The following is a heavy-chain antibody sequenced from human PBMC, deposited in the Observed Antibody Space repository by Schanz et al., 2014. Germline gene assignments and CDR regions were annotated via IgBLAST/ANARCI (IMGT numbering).Heavy chain of an antibody. CDR3: ARDGDFDY. Sequence: QVQLVESGGGVVQPGRSLRLSCAASGFTFSSYGMHWVRQAPGKGLEWVAIIWYDGSNKYYADSVKGRFTISRDNSKNTLFLQMSSLRAEDTAVYYCARDGDFDYWGQGTTATVSS. CDR2: IWYDGSNK. V-gene: IGHV3-33*01. CDR1: GFTFSSYG. J-gene: IGHJ4*03.